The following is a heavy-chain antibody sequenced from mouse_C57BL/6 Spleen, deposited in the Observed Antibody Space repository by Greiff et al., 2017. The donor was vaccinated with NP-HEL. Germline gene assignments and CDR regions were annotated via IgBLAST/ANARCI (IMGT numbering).Heavy chain of an antibody. J-gene: IGHJ3*01. V-gene: IGHV1-15*01. CDR3: TMGFITTVVSPFAY. D-gene: IGHD1-1*01. CDR1: GYTFTDYE. Sequence: QVHVKQSGAELVRPGASVTLSCKASGYTFTDYEMHWVKQTPVHGLEWIGAIDPETGGTAYNQKFKGKAILTADKSSSTAYMELRSLTSEDSAVYYCTMGFITTVVSPFAYWGQGTLVTVSA. CDR2: IDPETGGT.